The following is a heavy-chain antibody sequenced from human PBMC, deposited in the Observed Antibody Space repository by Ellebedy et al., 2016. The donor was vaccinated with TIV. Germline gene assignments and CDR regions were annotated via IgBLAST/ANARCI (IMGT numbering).Heavy chain of an antibody. CDR2: IYYSGST. CDR1: GASISPYY. D-gene: IGHD3-10*01. V-gene: IGHV4-59*01. Sequence: SETLSLTXPVSGASISPYYWSWIRQPPGRGLEWIGYIYYSGSTTYNPSLKSRVTISVDTSKNQFSLKLSSVTAADTAVYYCARDRRTGVVDYWGQGTLVTVSS. J-gene: IGHJ4*02. CDR3: ARDRRTGVVDY.